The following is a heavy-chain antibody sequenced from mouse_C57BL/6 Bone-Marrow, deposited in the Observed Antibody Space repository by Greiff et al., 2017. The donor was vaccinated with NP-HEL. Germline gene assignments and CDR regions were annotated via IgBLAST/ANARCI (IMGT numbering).Heavy chain of an antibody. CDR3: ATSRRSSSPYYAMDY. Sequence: EVQLVESGGGLVKPGGSLKLSCAASGFTFSSYAMSWVRQTPEKRLEWVATISDGGSYTYYPDNVKGRFTISRDNAKTNLYLQMSHLKAEDIAMYYCATSRRSSSPYYAMDYWGQGTSVTVSS. CDR2: ISDGGSYT. CDR1: GFTFSSYA. J-gene: IGHJ4*01. V-gene: IGHV5-4*01. D-gene: IGHD1-1*01.